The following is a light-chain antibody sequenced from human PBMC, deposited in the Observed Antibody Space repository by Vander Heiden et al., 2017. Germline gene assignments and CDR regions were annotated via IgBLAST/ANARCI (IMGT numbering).Light chain of an antibody. Sequence: QAVVTPDPSLTVSPERTVTLPCGSSTGAVTSGHFPYWFQQKPGQAPRTLIYDTSNKQSWTPARFSGSLLGGKAALTLSGAQPEDESEYFCILSYLGVYVFGTGTKVTVL. CDR1: TGAVTSGHF. V-gene: IGLV7-46*01. J-gene: IGLJ1*01. CDR3: ILSYLGVYV. CDR2: DTS.